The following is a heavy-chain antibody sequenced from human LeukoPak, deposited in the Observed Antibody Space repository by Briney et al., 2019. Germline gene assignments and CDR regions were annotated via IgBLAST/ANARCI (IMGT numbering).Heavy chain of an antibody. Sequence: SETLSLXCTVSGGSISSYYWSWIRQPPGKGLEWIGYIYYSGSTNYNPSLKSRVTISVDTSKNQFSLKLSSVTAADTAVYYCARGSRWLVETFDYWGQGTLVTVSS. D-gene: IGHD6-19*01. CDR3: ARGSRWLVETFDY. CDR2: IYYSGST. V-gene: IGHV4-59*01. J-gene: IGHJ4*02. CDR1: GGSISSYY.